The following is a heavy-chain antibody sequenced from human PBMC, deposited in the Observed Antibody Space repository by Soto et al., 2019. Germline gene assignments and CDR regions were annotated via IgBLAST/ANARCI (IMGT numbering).Heavy chain of an antibody. D-gene: IGHD2-2*01. J-gene: IGHJ5*02. Sequence: ASVKVSFKASGYTFTNYDISWVRQAPGQGLEWMGGISVNNGKTNYAQKVQGRVTMTTDTSTRTAYMDLRSLRSDDTAVYYCARGGPYSSTWTTPKNWFDPWGQGTLVTVSS. CDR3: ARGGPYSSTWTTPKNWFDP. CDR2: ISVNNGKT. V-gene: IGHV1-18*01. CDR1: GYTFTNYD.